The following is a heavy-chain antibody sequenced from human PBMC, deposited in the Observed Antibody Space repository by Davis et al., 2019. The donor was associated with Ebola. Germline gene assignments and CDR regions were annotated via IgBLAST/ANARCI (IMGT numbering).Heavy chain of an antibody. D-gene: IGHD2-15*01. CDR1: GGSISSGGYY. Sequence: MPSETLSLTCTVSGGSISSGGYYWSWIRQHPGKGLEWIGYIYYSGSTYYNPSLKSRVTISVDTSKNQFSLKLSSVTAADTAVYHCARGLVVVAATYFDYWGQGTLVTVSS. V-gene: IGHV4-31*03. CDR3: ARGLVVVAATYFDY. CDR2: IYYSGST. J-gene: IGHJ4*02.